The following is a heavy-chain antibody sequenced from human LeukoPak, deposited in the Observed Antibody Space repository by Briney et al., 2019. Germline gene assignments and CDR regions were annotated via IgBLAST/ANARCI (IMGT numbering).Heavy chain of an antibody. Sequence: ASVKVSCKASGHTFTSYYMHWVRQAPGQGLEWMGIINPSGGSTSYAQKFQGRVTMTRDTSTSTVYMELSSLRSEDTAVYYCARLRPGYYFDYWGQGTLVTVSS. D-gene: IGHD1-14*01. CDR3: ARLRPGYYFDY. CDR2: INPSGGST. V-gene: IGHV1-46*01. CDR1: GHTFTSYY. J-gene: IGHJ4*02.